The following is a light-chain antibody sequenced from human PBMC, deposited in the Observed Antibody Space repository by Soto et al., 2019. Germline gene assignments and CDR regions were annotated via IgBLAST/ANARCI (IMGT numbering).Light chain of an antibody. CDR1: QSISSY. J-gene: IGKJ3*01. V-gene: IGKV1-39*01. CDR2: AAS. Sequence: DIQMTQSPSSLSASVGDRVTITCRASQSISSYLNWYQQKPGKAPKLLISAASSLQSGVPSRFSGSGSGTDFTLTISSLQPEDFATYYCQQSYSAPRVFTFGPGTKVDIK. CDR3: QQSYSAPRVFT.